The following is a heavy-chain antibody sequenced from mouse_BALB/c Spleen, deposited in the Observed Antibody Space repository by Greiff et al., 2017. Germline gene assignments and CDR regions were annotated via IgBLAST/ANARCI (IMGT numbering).Heavy chain of an antibody. Sequence: QVQLQQSGAELMKPGASVKISCKATGYTFSSYWIEWVKQRPGHGLEWIGEILPGSGSTNYNEKFKGKATFTADTSSNTAYMQLSSLTSEDSAVYYCARFITTVVATGDYWGQGTSVTVSS. V-gene: IGHV1-9*01. CDR3: ARFITTVVATGDY. D-gene: IGHD1-1*01. CDR1: GYTFSSYW. CDR2: ILPGSGST. J-gene: IGHJ4*01.